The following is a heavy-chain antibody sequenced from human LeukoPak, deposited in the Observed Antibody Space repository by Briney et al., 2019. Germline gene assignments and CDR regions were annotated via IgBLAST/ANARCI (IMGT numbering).Heavy chain of an antibody. CDR1: GYSISSGYY. V-gene: IGHV4-38-2*01. CDR3: ARPWKPRDAFDT. D-gene: IGHD1-1*01. Sequence: SETLSLTCAVSGYSISSGYYWGWIRQPPGKGLEWIGSIYHSGSTYYYPSLKSRVTISVDTSKNQFSLKLSSVTAADTAVYYCARPWKPRDAFDTWGQGTMVTVSS. CDR2: IYHSGST. J-gene: IGHJ3*02.